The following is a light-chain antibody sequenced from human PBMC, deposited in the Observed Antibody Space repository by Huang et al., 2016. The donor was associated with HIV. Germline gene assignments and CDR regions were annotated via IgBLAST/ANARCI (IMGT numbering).Light chain of an antibody. CDR3: QHYDNWAPAT. J-gene: IGKJ1*01. Sequence: EIVMTQSPVTLSVSPGESATLSCRASQNVSTNLAWYQHKPGRAPRLFIYGAATRATSVPARFRASGSGTEFTHTVGDLRSYDCAVYDCQHYDNWAPATFGQGTKLEFK. CDR2: GAA. CDR1: QNVSTN. V-gene: IGKV3-15*01.